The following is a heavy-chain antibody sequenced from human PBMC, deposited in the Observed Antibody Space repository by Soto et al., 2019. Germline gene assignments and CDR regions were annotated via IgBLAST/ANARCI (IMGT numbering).Heavy chain of an antibody. D-gene: IGHD5-12*01. CDR2: IYYSGST. Sequence: PSETLSLTCTVSGGSISSYYWSWIRQPPGKGLEWIGYIYYSGSTNYNPSFKGRVTISVDTSKNQFSLKLSSVTAADTAVYYCARDLRYSGYDYVPRGYYYYMDVWGKGTTVTVSS. J-gene: IGHJ6*03. V-gene: IGHV4-59*01. CDR3: ARDLRYSGYDYVPRGYYYYMDV. CDR1: GGSISSYY.